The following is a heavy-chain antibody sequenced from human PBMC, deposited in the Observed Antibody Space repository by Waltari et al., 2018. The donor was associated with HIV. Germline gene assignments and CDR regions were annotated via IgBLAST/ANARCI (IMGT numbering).Heavy chain of an antibody. Sequence: QVQLKQWGAGLLKPSETLSLTCAVYGESFTGNYWTWIRQPPGKGREGLGEIKHSGSTSYRPSLKSRVTISLDTSKNQFSLELNSVTAADTAVYYCARGPGNDSSGRYRSAKYFDHWGQGIRVTVSS. J-gene: IGHJ4*02. CDR3: ARGPGNDSSGRYRSAKYFDH. V-gene: IGHV4-34*02. D-gene: IGHD3-22*01. CDR2: IKHSGST. CDR1: GESFTGNY.